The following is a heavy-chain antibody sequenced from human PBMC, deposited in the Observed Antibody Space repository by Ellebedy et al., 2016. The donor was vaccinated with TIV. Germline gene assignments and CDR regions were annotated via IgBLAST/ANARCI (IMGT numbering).Heavy chain of an antibody. V-gene: IGHV1-69*06. CDR1: GGSFSSFA. Sequence: SVKVSXXASGGSFSSFAISWVRQAPGQGLEWMGGINPIFGTANYAQKFQGRVTITADKSTNTAYMELSSLRSEDTAVYYCARFMTTVTTNWFDPWGQGTLVTVSS. CDR2: INPIFGTA. J-gene: IGHJ5*02. D-gene: IGHD4-11*01. CDR3: ARFMTTVTTNWFDP.